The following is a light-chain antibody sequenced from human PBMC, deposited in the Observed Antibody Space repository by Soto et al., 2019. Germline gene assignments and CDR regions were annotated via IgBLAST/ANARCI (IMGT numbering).Light chain of an antibody. CDR1: SSNIGAGYD. V-gene: IGLV1-40*01. CDR3: QSYDSRLSGWV. CDR2: GNS. J-gene: IGLJ3*02. Sequence: QSVLTQPPSVSGAPGQRVTISCTGSSSNIGAGYDVHWYQQLPGTAPKLLIYGNSNRPSGVPDRFSGAKSGTSASLAITGLQAEDEAEYYCQSYDSRLSGWVFGGGTKLTVL.